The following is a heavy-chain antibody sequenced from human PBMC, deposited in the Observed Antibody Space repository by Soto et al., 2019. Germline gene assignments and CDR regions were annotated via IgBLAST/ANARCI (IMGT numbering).Heavy chain of an antibody. J-gene: IGHJ6*02. D-gene: IGHD3-9*01. CDR2: INHSGST. Sequence: SETLSLTCAVYGGSFGCYYWSWIRQPPGKGLEWIGEINHSGSTNYNPSLKSRVTISVDTSKNQFSLKLSSVTAADTGVYYCARGGSAYYDILTGCCVATYGMDVWVQGTTVT. V-gene: IGHV4-34*01. CDR1: GGSFGCYY. CDR3: ARGGSAYYDILTGCCVATYGMDV.